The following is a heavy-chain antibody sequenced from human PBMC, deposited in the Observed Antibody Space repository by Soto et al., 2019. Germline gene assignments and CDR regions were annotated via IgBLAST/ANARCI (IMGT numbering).Heavy chain of an antibody. CDR1: AFTFSTYA. V-gene: IGHV3-23*01. CDR2: ISGSGGST. D-gene: IGHD2-2*01. Sequence: GGSLRLSCAASAFTFSTYAMSWVRQAPGKGLEWVSAISGSGGSTYYADSVKGRFTISRDNSKNTLFLQMNSLRAEDTAVYYCATRRDAAYYYYGMDVWGQGTTVTVS. J-gene: IGHJ6*02. CDR3: ATRRDAAYYYYGMDV.